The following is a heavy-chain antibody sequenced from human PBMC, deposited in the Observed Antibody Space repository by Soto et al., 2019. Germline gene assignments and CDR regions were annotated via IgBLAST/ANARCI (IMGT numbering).Heavy chain of an antibody. V-gene: IGHV3-48*01. CDR2: VSSSSSTI. J-gene: IGHJ4*02. D-gene: IGHD3-22*01. Sequence: GSLRLSCAASGFTFSSYSMNWVRQAPGKGLEWVSYVSSSSSTIYYADSVKGRFTTSRDNAKNSLYLQMNSLRAEDTAVYYCAREKSHYYDISGYFPRHGGFDYWGQGSLVPVSS. CDR3: AREKSHYYDISGYFPRHGGFDY. CDR1: GFTFSSYS.